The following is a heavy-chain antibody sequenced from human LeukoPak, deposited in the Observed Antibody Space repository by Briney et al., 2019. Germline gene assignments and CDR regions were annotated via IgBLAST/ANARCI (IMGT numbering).Heavy chain of an antibody. CDR2: IYYSEST. V-gene: IGHV4-59*08. CDR1: GASISSYY. J-gene: IGHJ4*02. D-gene: IGHD2-15*01. CDR3: ARQPRYCRGGSRYSAYFDY. Sequence: SETLSLTCTVSGASISSYYWSWIRQPPGKGLELIGYIYYSESTNYNPSLKSRVTISIDTSKNQFSPKLSSVTAADTTVYYYARQPRYCRGGSRYSAYFDYWGQGTLVTVSS.